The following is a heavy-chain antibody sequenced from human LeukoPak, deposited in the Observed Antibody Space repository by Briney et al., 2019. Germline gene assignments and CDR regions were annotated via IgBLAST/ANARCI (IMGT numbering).Heavy chain of an antibody. J-gene: IGHJ6*02. V-gene: IGHV3-7*03. CDR1: GFTFSSYW. D-gene: IGHD3-16*01. Sequence: GGSLRLSCAASGFTFSSYWMNWARQAPGKGLEWVASINHNGNVSYYVDSVKGRFTISRDNDKNSLYLQMSNLRAEDTAVYFCARGGGLDVWGQGATVTVSS. CDR3: ARGGGLDV. CDR2: INHNGNVS.